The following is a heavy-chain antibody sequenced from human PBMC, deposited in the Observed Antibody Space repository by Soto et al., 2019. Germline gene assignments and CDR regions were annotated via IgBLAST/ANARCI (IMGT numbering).Heavy chain of an antibody. Sequence: RSLRLSCTASGFTSGDYAMSWVRQVQGKGLVWVGFVRSIGYGGTTEYAASVKDRLTISRDDSNIIAYLQLNSLKTEDTAVYYCSISPLRSVWKWIGFDFWGQGTLVTVSS. CDR3: SISPLRSVWKWIGFDF. J-gene: IGHJ4*02. V-gene: IGHV3-49*04. D-gene: IGHD1-1*01. CDR1: GFTSGDYA. CDR2: VRSIGYGGTT.